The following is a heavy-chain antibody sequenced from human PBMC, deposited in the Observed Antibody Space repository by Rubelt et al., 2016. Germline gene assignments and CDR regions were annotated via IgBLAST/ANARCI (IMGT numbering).Heavy chain of an antibody. D-gene: IGHD6-13*01. Sequence: PGGSLRLSCAASGFTFSIYWMHWVRQAPGKGLVWVSSISSSSSYIYYADSVKGRFTISRDNAKNSLYLQMNSLRAEDTAVYYCAKYEGYSSSWEWDNWCDPWGQGTLVTVSS. CDR3: AKYEGYSSSWEWDNWCDP. J-gene: IGHJ5*02. CDR2: ISSSSSYI. V-gene: IGHV3-21*01. CDR1: GFTFSIYW.